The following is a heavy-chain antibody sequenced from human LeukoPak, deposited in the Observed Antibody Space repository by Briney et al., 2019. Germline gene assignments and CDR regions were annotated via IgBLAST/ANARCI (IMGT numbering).Heavy chain of an antibody. Sequence: PSQTLSLTCTVSGGSISSHYWSWIRQPPGKGLEWIGYIYYSRSTNYNPSLKSRVTISVDTSKNQFSLKLCSVTAADTAVYYCAGGNDYYYMDVWGKGTTVTVSS. V-gene: IGHV4-59*11. D-gene: IGHD4-11*01. CDR1: GGSISSHY. CDR2: IYYSRST. CDR3: AGGNDYYYMDV. J-gene: IGHJ6*03.